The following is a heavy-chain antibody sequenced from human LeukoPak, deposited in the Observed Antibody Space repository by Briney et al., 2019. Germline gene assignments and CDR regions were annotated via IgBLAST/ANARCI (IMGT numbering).Heavy chain of an antibody. V-gene: IGHV4-38-2*01. D-gene: IGHD3-3*01. CDR1: GYSISSGYY. CDR2: IYHSGST. J-gene: IGHJ5*02. Sequence: SETLSLTCAVSGYSISSGYYWGWIRQPPGKGQEWIGSIYHSGSTYYNPSLKSRVTISVDTSKNQFSLKLSSVTAADTAVYYCARHAGSSLRFLEWFLNWFYPWGQGTLVTVSS. CDR3: ARHAGSSLRFLEWFLNWFYP.